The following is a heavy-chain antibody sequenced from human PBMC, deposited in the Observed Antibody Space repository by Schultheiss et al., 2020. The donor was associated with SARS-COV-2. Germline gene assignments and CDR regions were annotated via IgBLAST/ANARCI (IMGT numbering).Heavy chain of an antibody. CDR3: ARDLNGDYDDY. V-gene: IGHV4-38-2*02. CDR1: GYSISSGYY. CDR2: IYHSGST. D-gene: IGHD4-17*01. Sequence: SETLSLTCAVSGYSISSGYYWGWIRQPPGKGLEWIGSIYHSGSTYYNPSLKSRVTISVDKSKNQFSLKLSSVTAADTAVYYCARDLNGDYDDYWGQGTLVTVSS. J-gene: IGHJ4*02.